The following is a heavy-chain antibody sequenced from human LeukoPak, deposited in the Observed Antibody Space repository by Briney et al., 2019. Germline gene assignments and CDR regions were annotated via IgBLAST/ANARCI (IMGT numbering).Heavy chain of an antibody. D-gene: IGHD2-2*02. CDR1: GFTFDDYA. Sequence: PGRSLRLSCAASGFTFDDYAMHWVRQAPGKGLEWVSGISWNSGSIGYADSVKGRFTISRDNAKNSLYLQMNSLRAEDTALYYCAKGYCSSTSCYIDYWGQGTLVTVPS. CDR3: AKGYCSSTSCYIDY. J-gene: IGHJ4*02. V-gene: IGHV3-9*01. CDR2: ISWNSGSI.